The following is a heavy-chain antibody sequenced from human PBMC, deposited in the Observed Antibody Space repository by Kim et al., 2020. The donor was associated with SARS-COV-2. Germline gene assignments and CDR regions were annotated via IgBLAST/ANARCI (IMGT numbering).Heavy chain of an antibody. CDR3: AKDMYEYSYGYESYYFDY. V-gene: IGHV3-23*01. CDR2: ISGSGGST. CDR1: GFTFSSYA. Sequence: GGSLRLSCAASGFTFSSYAISWVRQAPGKGLEWVSAISGSGGSTYYADSVKGRFTISRDNSKNTLYLQMNSLRAEDTAVYYCAKDMYEYSYGYESYYFDYWGQGTLVTVSS. D-gene: IGHD5-18*01. J-gene: IGHJ4*02.